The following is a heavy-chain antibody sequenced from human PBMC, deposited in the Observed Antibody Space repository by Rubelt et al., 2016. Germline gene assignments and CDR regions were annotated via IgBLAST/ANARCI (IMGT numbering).Heavy chain of an antibody. V-gene: IGHV1-24*01. D-gene: IGHD2-2*01. J-gene: IGHJ4*02. Sequence: QVQLVQSGAEVKKPGASVKVSCKVSGYTLTELTMHWVRQAPGKGLEWMGGFDPEDGETIYAQKFHGRVTMTEDTSTDTAYMELSSLRSEDTAVYYCATGIVVVPAHVPSRDYWGQGTLVTVSS. CDR3: ATGIVVVPAHVPSRDY. CDR2: FDPEDGET. CDR1: GYTLTELT.